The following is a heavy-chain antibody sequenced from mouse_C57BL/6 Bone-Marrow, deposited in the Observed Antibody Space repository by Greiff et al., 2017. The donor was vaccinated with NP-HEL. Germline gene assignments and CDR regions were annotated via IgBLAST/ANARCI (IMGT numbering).Heavy chain of an antibody. Sequence: VQLQQPGAELVKPGASVKLSCKASGYTFTSYWMHWVKQRPGQGLEWIGMIHPNSGSTNYHEKFKSKATLTVDKSSSTAYMQLSSLTSKDSAVYNCSNYCYVRCYAMDYWGQGTSVPVSS. CDR3: SNYCYVRCYAMDY. D-gene: IGHD1-2*01. CDR2: IHPNSGST. CDR1: GYTFTSYW. J-gene: IGHJ4*01. V-gene: IGHV1-64*01.